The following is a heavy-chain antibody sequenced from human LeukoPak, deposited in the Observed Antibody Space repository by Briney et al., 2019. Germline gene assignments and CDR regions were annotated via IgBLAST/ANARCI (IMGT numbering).Heavy chain of an antibody. CDR2: ITTSDGNT. Sequence: QPGGSLRLSCAASGFTFSSYTMSWVRQAPGKGLEWVSTITTSDGNTYYADSVKGWFTVSRDNSKNTLFLQMNSLRAEDTAVYYCAKDGGLWVSAHWGDSWGRGTLVTVSS. J-gene: IGHJ4*02. CDR1: GFTFSSYT. V-gene: IGHV3-23*01. D-gene: IGHD7-27*01. CDR3: AKDGGLWVSAHWGDS.